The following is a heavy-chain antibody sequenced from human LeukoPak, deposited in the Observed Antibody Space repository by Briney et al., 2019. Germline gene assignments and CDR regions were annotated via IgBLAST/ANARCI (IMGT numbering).Heavy chain of an antibody. CDR3: ARVGGWIQLWLHPDYFDY. V-gene: IGHV3-7*01. Sequence: GGSLRLSCAASGFTFNSYWMSWVRQAPGKGLEWVANIKQDGSEKYYVDSVKGRFTISRDNAKNSLYLQMNSLRAEDTAVYYCARVGGWIQLWLHPDYFDYWGQGTLVTVSS. CDR1: GFTFNSYW. CDR2: IKQDGSEK. J-gene: IGHJ4*02. D-gene: IGHD5-18*01.